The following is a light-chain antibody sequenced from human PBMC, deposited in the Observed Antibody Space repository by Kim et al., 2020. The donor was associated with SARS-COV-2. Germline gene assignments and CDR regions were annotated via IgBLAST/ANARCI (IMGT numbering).Light chain of an antibody. CDR2: AAS. Sequence: ASVGDRVTSTCRTTQSISSQLNWYQQKPGRAPKLLIAAASTLQGGVPSRFSGSGSETDFTLTISSLQPEDFATYVCQQSYITPFTFGPGTKVDIK. V-gene: IGKV1-39*01. CDR1: QSISSQ. J-gene: IGKJ3*01. CDR3: QQSYITPFT.